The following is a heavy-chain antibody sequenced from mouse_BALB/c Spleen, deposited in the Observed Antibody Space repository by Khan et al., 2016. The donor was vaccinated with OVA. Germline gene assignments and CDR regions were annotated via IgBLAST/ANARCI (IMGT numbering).Heavy chain of an antibody. V-gene: IGHV1-7*01. CDR1: GYTFINYW. CDR2: INPSTGYT. D-gene: IGHD1-1*01. CDR3: ARRDLRWDFDY. J-gene: IGHJ2*01. Sequence: QVQLKQSGAELAKPGASVKMSCKASGYTFINYWILWVKQRPGQGLEWIGYINPSTGYTEYTQNFKDKATLTADKSSSTAYMQLSSLTSEDSAVYDCARRDLRWDFDYWGQGTTLTVSS.